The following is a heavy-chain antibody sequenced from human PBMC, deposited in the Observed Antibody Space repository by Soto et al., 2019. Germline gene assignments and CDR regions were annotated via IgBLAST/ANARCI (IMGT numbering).Heavy chain of an antibody. CDR3: ARDSGEEDYYDSSGYSFDY. Sequence: GASVKVSCKASGYTFTSYGISWVRQAPGQGLEWMGWISAYNGNTNYAQKLQGRVTMTTDTSTSTAYMELRSLRSDDTAVYYCARDSGEEDYYDSSGYSFDYWGQGTLVTVSS. D-gene: IGHD3-22*01. V-gene: IGHV1-18*01. CDR1: GYTFTSYG. J-gene: IGHJ4*02. CDR2: ISAYNGNT.